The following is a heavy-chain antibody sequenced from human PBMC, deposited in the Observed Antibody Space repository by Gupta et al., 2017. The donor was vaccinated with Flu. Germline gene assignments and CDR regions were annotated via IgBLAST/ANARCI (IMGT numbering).Heavy chain of an antibody. Sequence: QVQLVQSGAEVKKPGASVKVSCKASGYTFTSYAMHWVRQAPGQRLEWMGWINAGNGNTKYSQKFQGRVTITRDTSASTAYMELSSLRSEDTAVYYCARGLSAAGTGYYFDYWVQGTLVTVSS. V-gene: IGHV1-3*01. J-gene: IGHJ4*02. CDR2: INAGNGNT. CDR3: ARGLSAAGTGYYFDY. D-gene: IGHD6-13*01. CDR1: GYTFTSYA.